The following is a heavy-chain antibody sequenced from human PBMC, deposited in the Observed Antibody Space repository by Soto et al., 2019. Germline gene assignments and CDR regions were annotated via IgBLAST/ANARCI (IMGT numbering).Heavy chain of an antibody. Sequence: SETLSLTCTVSGGSISNYYWIWIRQPPGKGLEWIGYIYYSGSINYNPSLKSRVTISEDTSKNQFSLKMSSVTAADTAVYYCAREIAVAGTHYFDSWGQGTPVTVSS. J-gene: IGHJ4*02. D-gene: IGHD6-19*01. CDR2: IYYSGSI. CDR1: GGSISNYY. CDR3: AREIAVAGTHYFDS. V-gene: IGHV4-59*01.